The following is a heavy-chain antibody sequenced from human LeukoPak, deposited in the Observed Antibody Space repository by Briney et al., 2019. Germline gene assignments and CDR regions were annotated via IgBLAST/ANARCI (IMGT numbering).Heavy chain of an antibody. J-gene: IGHJ4*02. CDR3: ATTTIRLGY. Sequence: SETLSLTCAVSGGSISSNSYYWGWIRQPPGKGLEWIGSIYYSGSTYYNPSLKSRVTISVDTSKNQFSLKLSSVTAADTAVYYCATTTIRLGYWGQGTLVTVSS. CDR1: GGSISSNSYY. V-gene: IGHV4-39*07. CDR2: IYYSGST. D-gene: IGHD1-26*01.